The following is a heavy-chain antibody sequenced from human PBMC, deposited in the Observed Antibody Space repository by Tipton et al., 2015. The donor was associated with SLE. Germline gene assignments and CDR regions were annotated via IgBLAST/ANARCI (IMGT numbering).Heavy chain of an antibody. Sequence: GSLRLSCSASGFTLSAYNMNWVRQAPGKGLEWVSYISSCSTTIYYADSVRGRFTVSRDNAKNSLYLQMNNPGAEDTAVYYCSRAGAVRPPDYWGQGTLVTVSS. V-gene: IGHV3-48*01. CDR3: SRAGAVRPPDY. D-gene: IGHD6-6*01. CDR2: ISSCSTTI. J-gene: IGHJ4*02. CDR1: GFTLSAYN.